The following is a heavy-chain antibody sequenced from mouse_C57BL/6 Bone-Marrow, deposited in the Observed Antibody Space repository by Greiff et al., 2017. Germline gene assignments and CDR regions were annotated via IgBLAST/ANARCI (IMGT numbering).Heavy chain of an antibody. Sequence: DVHLVESGGGLVQPGGSLKLSCAAYGFTFSDYGMAWVRQAPRKGPEWVAFISNLAYSIYYADTVTGRFTISRENAKNTLYLEMSSLRSEDTAMYYCARPSYDGYPYWYFDVWGTGTTVTVSS. CDR2: ISNLAYSI. J-gene: IGHJ1*03. V-gene: IGHV5-15*01. D-gene: IGHD2-3*01. CDR1: GFTFSDYG. CDR3: ARPSYDGYPYWYFDV.